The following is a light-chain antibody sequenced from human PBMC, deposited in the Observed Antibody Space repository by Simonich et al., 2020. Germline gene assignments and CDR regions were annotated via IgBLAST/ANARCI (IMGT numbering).Light chain of an antibody. CDR2: GAS. CDR1: QSVSSN. Sequence: EIVMPQSPATLSVSPGERATLSCRASQSVSSNLAWYQQKPGQAPRLLIYGASTRATGIPARFIGSGSGTEFTLTISSMQSEEFAVYYCQQYNNWPPWTFGQGTKVEIK. V-gene: IGKV3-15*01. CDR3: QQYNNWPPWT. J-gene: IGKJ1*01.